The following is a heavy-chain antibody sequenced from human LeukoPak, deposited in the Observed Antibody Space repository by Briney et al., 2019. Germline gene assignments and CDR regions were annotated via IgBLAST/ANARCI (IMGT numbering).Heavy chain of an antibody. CDR2: INPNSGGT. CDR3: ARKYYYDSSGYVFYY. D-gene: IGHD3-22*01. J-gene: IGHJ4*02. CDR1: GYTFTGYY. V-gene: IGHV1-2*02. Sequence: ASVKVPCKASGYTFTGYYMHWVRQAPGQGLEWMGWINPNSGGTNYAQKFQGRVTMTRDTSISTAYMELSRLRSDDTAVYYCARKYYYDSSGYVFYYWGQGTLVTVSS.